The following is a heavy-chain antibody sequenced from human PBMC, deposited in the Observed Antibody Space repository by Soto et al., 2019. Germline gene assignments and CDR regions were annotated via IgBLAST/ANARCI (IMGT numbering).Heavy chain of an antibody. CDR3: ARDGSGDGYAFDY. CDR1: GFTFSSYS. CDR2: ISSSRSTI. V-gene: IGHV3-48*01. Sequence: EVQLVESGGGLVQPGGSLRLSCAASGFTFSSYSMNWVRQAPGKGLEWVSYISSSRSTIHYADSVKGRFTISRDNAKYSLYLQMNSLRAEDTAVYYCARDGSGDGYAFDYWGQGTLVTVSS. D-gene: IGHD5-12*01. J-gene: IGHJ4*02.